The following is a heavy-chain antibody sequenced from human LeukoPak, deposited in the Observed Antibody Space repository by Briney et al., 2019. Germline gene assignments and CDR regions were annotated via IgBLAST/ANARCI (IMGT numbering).Heavy chain of an antibody. D-gene: IGHD3-16*01. CDR1: GSTFSGHW. V-gene: IGHV3-7*01. J-gene: IGHJ5*02. Sequence: PGGSLRLSCAASGSTFSGHWMSWVRQAPGKGLEWVANINQGGSDKYYVDSVKGRFTISRDNANNLLYLQMNSLRGEDTAVYYCTRDKRGIGFDPWGQGTLVTVSS. CDR2: INQGGSDK. CDR3: TRDKRGIGFDP.